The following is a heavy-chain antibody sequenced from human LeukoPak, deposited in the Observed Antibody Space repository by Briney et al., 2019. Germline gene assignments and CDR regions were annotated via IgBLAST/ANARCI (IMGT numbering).Heavy chain of an antibody. Sequence: GGSLRLSCAASGFTFSSYWMHWVRQAPGKGLVWGSRINSDGSSTSYADSVKGRFTISRDNAKNTLYLQMNSLRAEDTAVYYCAREASSSWYQRFDYWGQGTLVTVSS. V-gene: IGHV3-74*01. J-gene: IGHJ4*02. D-gene: IGHD6-13*01. CDR1: GFTFSSYW. CDR2: INSDGSST. CDR3: AREASSSWYQRFDY.